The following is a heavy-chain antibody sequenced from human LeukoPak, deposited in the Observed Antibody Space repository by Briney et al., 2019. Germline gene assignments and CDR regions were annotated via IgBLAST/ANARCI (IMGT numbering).Heavy chain of an antibody. D-gene: IGHD4-23*01. CDR1: GFTFSTYG. J-gene: IGHJ3*02. V-gene: IGHV3-48*04. CDR3: ARGPTFVTPGAFDI. CDR2: ISSSSSTI. Sequence: PGGSLRLSCVASGFTFSTYGMSWVRQAPGKVLEWVSYISSSSSTIYYADSVKGRFTISRDNAKNSLYLQMNSLRAEDTAVYYCARGPTFVTPGAFDIWGQGTMVTVSS.